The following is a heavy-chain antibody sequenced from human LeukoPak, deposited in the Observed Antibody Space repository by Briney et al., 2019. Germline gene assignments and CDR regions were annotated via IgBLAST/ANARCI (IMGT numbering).Heavy chain of an antibody. J-gene: IGHJ5*02. CDR1: GGSFSGYY. CDR2: INHSGST. D-gene: IGHD4-17*01. V-gene: IGHV4-34*01. CDR3: ARGENDYGDYSWFDP. Sequence: SETLSLTCAVNGGSFSGYYWSWIRQPPGKGLEWIGEINHSGSTNYNPSLKSRVTIPVDTSKNQFSLRLSSVTAADTAVYYCARGENDYGDYSWFDPWGQGTLVTVSS.